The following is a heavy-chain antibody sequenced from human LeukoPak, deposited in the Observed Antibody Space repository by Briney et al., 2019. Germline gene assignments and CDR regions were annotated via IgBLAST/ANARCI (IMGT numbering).Heavy chain of an antibody. CDR2: IKQDGSEK. J-gene: IGHJ4*02. D-gene: IGHD3-22*01. CDR3: ARGLRNDFDY. CDR1: GFTFSSYI. V-gene: IGHV3-7*01. Sequence: GGSLRLSCAASGFTFSSYIMSWVRQAPGKGLEWVANIKQDGSEKYYVDSVKGRFTISRDNAKNSLYLQMNSLRAEDTAVYYCARGLRNDFDYWGQGTLVTVSS.